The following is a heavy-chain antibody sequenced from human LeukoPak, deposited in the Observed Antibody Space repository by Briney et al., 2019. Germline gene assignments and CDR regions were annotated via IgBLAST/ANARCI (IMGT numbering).Heavy chain of an antibody. V-gene: IGHV1-46*01. Sequence: ASVKVSCKASGYTFTSYYMHWVRQAPGQGLEWMGIINPSGGSTSYAQKFQGRVTMTSDMSTSTVYMELSSLRSEDTAVYYCARETAAAGTRGIFDPWGQGTLVTVSS. CDR3: ARETAAAGTRGIFDP. CDR1: GYTFTSYY. CDR2: INPSGGST. J-gene: IGHJ5*02. D-gene: IGHD6-13*01.